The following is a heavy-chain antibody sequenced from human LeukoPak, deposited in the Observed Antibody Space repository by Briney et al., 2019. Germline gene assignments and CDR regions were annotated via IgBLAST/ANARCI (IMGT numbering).Heavy chain of an antibody. CDR2: ISSSSSTK. D-gene: IGHD6-6*01. V-gene: IGHV3-48*01. J-gene: IGHJ4*02. CDR1: GFTFSSYS. Sequence: GGSLRLSCAASGFTFSSYSMNWVRQAPGKGLEWVSYISSSSSTKCYADSVKGRFTISRDNAKNSLYLQMNSLRAEDTAVYYCARDGFIAAGYDYWGQGTLVTVSS. CDR3: ARDGFIAAGYDY.